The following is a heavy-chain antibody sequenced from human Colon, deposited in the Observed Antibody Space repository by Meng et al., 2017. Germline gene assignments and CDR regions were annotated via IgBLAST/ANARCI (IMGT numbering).Heavy chain of an antibody. CDR3: AKDQDFGGTPDS. Sequence: APSWAEGKEPGASVKVSCKPSGYSFSRYSLHWVRQAPGQRFEWMGWINPGNGDTKSSHKFQGRLTITRDTSASTACMELSSLRSEDTAVYYCAKDQDFGGTPDSWGQGTLVTVSS. CDR1: GYSFSRYS. CDR2: INPGNGDT. D-gene: IGHD4-23*01. V-gene: IGHV1-3*01. J-gene: IGHJ4*02.